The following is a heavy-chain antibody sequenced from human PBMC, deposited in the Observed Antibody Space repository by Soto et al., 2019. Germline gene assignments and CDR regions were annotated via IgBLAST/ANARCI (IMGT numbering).Heavy chain of an antibody. CDR3: ARDGREASGMDV. J-gene: IGHJ6*02. CDR2: IYYRRST. Sequence: PSCTLSLTCTVSGGCSSSHYWSWFRQAPGKGLEWIGHIYYRRSTTYNPSLRSRSTISVDTSNNQFSLKLNSVTTADTAVYYCARDGREASGMDVWGQGTKVTVSS. V-gene: IGHV4-59*11. CDR1: GGCSSSHY. D-gene: IGHD1-26*01.